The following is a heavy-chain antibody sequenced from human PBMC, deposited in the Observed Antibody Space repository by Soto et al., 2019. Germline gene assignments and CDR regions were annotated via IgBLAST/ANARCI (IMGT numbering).Heavy chain of an antibody. J-gene: IGHJ4*02. CDR1: GFTFSSYG. CDR3: ATAGGLWIQLWLLGIDY. D-gene: IGHD5-18*01. CDR2: ISYDGSNK. Sequence: PGGSLRLSCAASGFTFSSYGMHWVRQAPGKGLEWVAVISYDGSNKYYADSVKGRFTISRDNSKNMLYLQMNSPRAEDTAVYYCATAGGLWIQLWLLGIDYWGQGTLVTVSS. V-gene: IGHV3-30*03.